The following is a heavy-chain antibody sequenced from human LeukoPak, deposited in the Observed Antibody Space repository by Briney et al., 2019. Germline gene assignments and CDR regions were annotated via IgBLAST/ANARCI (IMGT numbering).Heavy chain of an antibody. J-gene: IGHJ4*02. CDR1: GFTFSSYG. Sequence: PGRSLRLSCAASGFTFSSYGMHWVRQAPGKGLEWVAVIWYDGSNRFYADSVKGRFTISRDNSKNTVYLQMNSLRGDDTAVYYCARSLDYWGQGTLVTVSS. CDR3: ARSLDY. CDR2: IWYDGSNR. V-gene: IGHV3-33*01.